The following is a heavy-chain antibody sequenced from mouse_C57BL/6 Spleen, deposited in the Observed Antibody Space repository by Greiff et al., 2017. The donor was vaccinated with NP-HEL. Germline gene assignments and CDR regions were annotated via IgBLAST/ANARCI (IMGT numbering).Heavy chain of an antibody. V-gene: IGHV1-76*01. D-gene: IGHD1-3*01. J-gene: IGHJ2*01. Sequence: VQLQQSGAELVRPGASVKLSCKASGYTFTDYYINWVKQRPGQGLEWIARIYPGSGNTYYNEKFKGKATLTAEKSSSTAYMQLSSLTSEDSAVYFCARASGNSYFDYWGQGTTLTVSS. CDR3: ARASGNSYFDY. CDR2: IYPGSGNT. CDR1: GYTFTDYY.